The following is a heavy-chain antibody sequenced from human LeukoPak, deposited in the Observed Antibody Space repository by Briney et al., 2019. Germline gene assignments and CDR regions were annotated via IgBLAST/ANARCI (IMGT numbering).Heavy chain of an antibody. V-gene: IGHV4-59*01. CDR1: GFTFSTYA. CDR2: IYYSGST. J-gene: IGHJ4*02. CDR3: ARVSPSGYFDY. Sequence: PGGSLRLSCAASGFTFSTYAMNWVRQAPGKGLEWIGYIYYSGSTNYNPSLKSRVTISVDTSKNQFSLKLSSVTAADTAVYYCARVSPSGYFDYWGQGTLVTVSS.